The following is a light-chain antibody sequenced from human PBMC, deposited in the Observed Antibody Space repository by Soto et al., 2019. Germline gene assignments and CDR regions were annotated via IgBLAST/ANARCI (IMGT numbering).Light chain of an antibody. CDR1: QSVSRN. CDR3: QQYIGWPFT. CDR2: GAS. J-gene: IGKJ4*01. Sequence: IVMTQSPATLSVSPGERATLSCRASQSVSRNLAWYQHKPGQAPRLLIYGASNRATGVAARFSGSGSGTEFTLTISILQSEDFEVYHCQQYIGWPFTVGGGTEVEIK. V-gene: IGKV3-15*01.